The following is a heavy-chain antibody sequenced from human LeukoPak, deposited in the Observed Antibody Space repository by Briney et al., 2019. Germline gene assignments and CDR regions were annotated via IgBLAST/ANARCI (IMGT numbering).Heavy chain of an antibody. J-gene: IGHJ4*02. V-gene: IGHV3-30*03. CDR2: ISYDGSNK. CDR1: GFTFSSYG. Sequence: GGSLRLSCAASGFTFSSYGMHWVRQAPGKGLEWVAVISYDGSNKYYADSVKGRFTISRDNSKNTLYLQMNSLRAEDTAVYYCARQDYDYVWEPPGLFWDQGTLVTVSS. CDR3: ARQDYDYVWEPPGLF. D-gene: IGHD3-16*01.